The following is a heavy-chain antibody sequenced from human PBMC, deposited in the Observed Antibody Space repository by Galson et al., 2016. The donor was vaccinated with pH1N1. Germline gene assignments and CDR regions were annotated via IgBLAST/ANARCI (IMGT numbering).Heavy chain of an antibody. V-gene: IGHV5-51*01. Sequence: QSGAEVKKPGESLKISCQGSGYSFSSHWIGWVRQMPGKGLEWMGLIYPGDSATKYSPSFQGQVTFSADTSIITAHLQWSILKASATVRYFCAIRSAVAGVDYWGQGTLVTVSS. CDR3: AIRSAVAGVDY. J-gene: IGHJ4*02. D-gene: IGHD6-19*01. CDR1: GYSFSSHW. CDR2: IYPGDSAT.